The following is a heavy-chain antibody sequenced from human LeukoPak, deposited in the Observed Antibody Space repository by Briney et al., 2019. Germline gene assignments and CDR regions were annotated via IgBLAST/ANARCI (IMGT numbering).Heavy chain of an antibody. J-gene: IGHJ4*02. CDR1: GYIFTGYY. V-gene: IGHV1-2*02. Sequence: ASVKVSCKASGYIFTGYYMHWVRQAPGQGLEWMGWNDPNSGATKYEHFQGRVTMTTDTSISTAYMDLNSLRSDDTAIYFCARANPYDNNGYSPELRYWGQGTLVTVSS. CDR3: ARANPYDNNGYSPELRY. D-gene: IGHD3-22*01. CDR2: NDPNSGAT.